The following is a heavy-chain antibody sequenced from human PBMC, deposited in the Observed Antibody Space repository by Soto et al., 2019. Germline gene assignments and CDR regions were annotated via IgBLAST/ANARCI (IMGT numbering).Heavy chain of an antibody. J-gene: IGHJ6*03. Sequence: GGSLRLSCAASGFTFSSYGMHWVRQAPGKGLEWVAVISYDGSNKYYADSVKGRFTISRDNSKNSLYLQMDSLRAEDTAVYYATRSAYMDLRGTGTTVTVSS. V-gene: IGHV3-30*03. D-gene: IGHD2-2*01. CDR1: GFTFSSYG. CDR2: ISYDGSNK. CDR3: TRSAYMDL.